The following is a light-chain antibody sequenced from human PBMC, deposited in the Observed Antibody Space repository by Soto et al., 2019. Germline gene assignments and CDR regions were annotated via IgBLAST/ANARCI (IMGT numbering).Light chain of an antibody. J-gene: IGKJ1*01. V-gene: IGKV3-15*01. CDR1: QRISRN. Sequence: IVLTNSPATLSVSPWERATLSCRASQRISRNLACYQQKPGQAPRLLIYDACTRATAIPARFRGSGSETEFTLTISSLQSEDAAVYHCQQYNNGPPWTFGQVTKVDIK. CDR3: QQYNNGPPWT. CDR2: DAC.